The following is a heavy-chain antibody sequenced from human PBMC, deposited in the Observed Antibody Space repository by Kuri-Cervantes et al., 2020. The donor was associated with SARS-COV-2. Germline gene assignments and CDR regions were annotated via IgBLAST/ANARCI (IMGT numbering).Heavy chain of an antibody. V-gene: IGHV3-21*06. Sequence: GGSLRLSCAASGFTFSSYSMNWVRQAPGKGLEWVSSISSSSSNIYYADSVKGRFTISRDNSKNSLYLEMNSLRPEDTAVYYCAKVETASLDSWGQGTQVTVSS. CDR3: AKVETASLDS. CDR2: ISSSSSNI. CDR1: GFTFSSYS. J-gene: IGHJ4*02. D-gene: IGHD3-3*01.